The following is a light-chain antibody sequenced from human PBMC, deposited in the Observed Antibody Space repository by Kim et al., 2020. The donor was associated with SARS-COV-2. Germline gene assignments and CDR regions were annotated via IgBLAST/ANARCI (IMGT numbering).Light chain of an antibody. CDR3: NSWDSSGNHCV. CDR2: GTT. CDR1: SLRSYY. Sequence: SSELTQDPAVSVALGQTVRITCQGDSLRSYYASWYQQKPGQAPVLVIYGTTNRPSGIPDRFSGSSSGNTASLTITGAQAEDEADYYCNSWDSSGNHCVFG. J-gene: IGLJ3*02. V-gene: IGLV3-19*01.